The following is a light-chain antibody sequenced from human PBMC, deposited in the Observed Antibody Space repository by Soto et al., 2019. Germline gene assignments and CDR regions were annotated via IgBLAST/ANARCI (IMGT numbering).Light chain of an antibody. CDR2: GAS. Sequence: EIVMTQSPGTLSVSPGERATFSCRASQSVSSNLAWYQQKPGQAPRVLIYGASTRTTGIPPKFSGSGSGTEFTLPISRLQSEAFAVYYCQQYSYWPQTFGQGTKVEIK. CDR1: QSVSSN. J-gene: IGKJ1*01. V-gene: IGKV3-15*01. CDR3: QQYSYWPQT.